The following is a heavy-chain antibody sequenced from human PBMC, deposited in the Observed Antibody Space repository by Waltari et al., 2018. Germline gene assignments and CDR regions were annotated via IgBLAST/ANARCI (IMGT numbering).Heavy chain of an antibody. CDR3: ARARITMVRGVRSFGD. Sequence: QVQLQQWGAGLLQPSETLSLTCAVSGGSFSGYYWSWIRPPPGKGLEWIGEIKHSGRTNYNPSLSGRVTISVDTSKNKFSVKLSSVTAADTAVYYCARARITMVRGVRSFGDWGQGTLVTVSS. D-gene: IGHD3-10*01. CDR1: GGSFSGYY. V-gene: IGHV4-34*01. CDR2: IKHSGRT. J-gene: IGHJ4*02.